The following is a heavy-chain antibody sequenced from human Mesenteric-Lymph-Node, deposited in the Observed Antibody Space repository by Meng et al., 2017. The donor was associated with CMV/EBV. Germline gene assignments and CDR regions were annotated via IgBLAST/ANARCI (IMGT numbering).Heavy chain of an antibody. J-gene: IGHJ4*02. D-gene: IGHD1-26*01. Sequence: ASEFTLSSYSMNWVRQAPGKGLEWVSSISSSSSYIYYADSVKGRFTISRDNAKNSLYLQMNSLRAEDTAVYYCARDDRWELLGAIDYWGQGTLVTVSS. CDR1: EFTLSSYS. CDR2: ISSSSSYI. CDR3: ARDDRWELLGAIDY. V-gene: IGHV3-21*01.